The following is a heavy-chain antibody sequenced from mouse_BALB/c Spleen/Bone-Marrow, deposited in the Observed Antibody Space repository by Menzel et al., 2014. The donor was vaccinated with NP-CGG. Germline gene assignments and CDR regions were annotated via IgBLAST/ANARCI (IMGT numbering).Heavy chain of an antibody. V-gene: IGHV1-69*02. CDR3: TRQYGNYYAMDY. CDR1: GYTFTSYW. D-gene: IGHD2-10*02. J-gene: IGHJ4*01. Sequence: VQLQESGAELVRPGASVKVSCKASGYTFTSYWINWVKRRPGQGLEWIGNIYPSDSYTNYNQNFKDKATLTVDKSSSTAYMQLSSPTSEDSAVYYRTRQYGNYYAMDYWGQGTSVTVSS. CDR2: IYPSDSYT.